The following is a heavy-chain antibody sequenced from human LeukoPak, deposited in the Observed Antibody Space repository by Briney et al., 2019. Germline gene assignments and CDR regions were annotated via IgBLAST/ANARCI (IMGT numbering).Heavy chain of an antibody. CDR2: IYHSGST. V-gene: IGHV4-4*02. Sequence: SGTLSLTCAVSGGSISSSNWWSWVRQPPGQGLEWIGEIYHSGSTNYNPSLKSRVTISVDTSKNQFSLKLSSVTAADTAVYYCARTNDFNLDYYFDYWGQGTLVTVSS. CDR3: ARTNDFNLDYYFDY. J-gene: IGHJ4*02. D-gene: IGHD2-8*01. CDR1: GGSISSSNW.